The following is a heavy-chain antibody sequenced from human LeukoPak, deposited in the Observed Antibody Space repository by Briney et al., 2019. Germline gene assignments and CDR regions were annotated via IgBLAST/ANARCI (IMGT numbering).Heavy chain of an antibody. J-gene: IGHJ4*02. D-gene: IGHD6-19*01. CDR2: FYPEDGET. V-gene: IGHV1-24*01. CDR3: AITDSSGWYALDY. Sequence: ASVKVSCKVSGYTLTELSMHWVRQAPGKGLEWMGGFYPEDGETIYAQKFQGRVTMTEDTSTDTAYMELSSLRSEDTAVYYCAITDSSGWYALDYWGQGTLVTVSS. CDR1: GYTLTELS.